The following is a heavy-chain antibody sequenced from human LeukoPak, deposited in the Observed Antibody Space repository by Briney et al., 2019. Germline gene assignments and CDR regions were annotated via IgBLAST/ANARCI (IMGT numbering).Heavy chain of an antibody. D-gene: IGHD1-26*01. CDR2: ISSSSSYI. Sequence: KPGGSLRLSCAASGFTFSNYWMHWVRQAPGKGLVWVSSISSSSSYIYYADSVKGRLTISRDNAKNSLYLQMNSLRAEDTAVYYCARGDDVGATTSSYYWGQGTLVTVSS. CDR1: GFTFSNYW. J-gene: IGHJ4*02. V-gene: IGHV3-21*01. CDR3: ARGDDVGATTSSYY.